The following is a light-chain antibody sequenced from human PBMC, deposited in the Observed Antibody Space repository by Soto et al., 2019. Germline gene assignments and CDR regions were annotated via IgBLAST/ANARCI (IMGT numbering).Light chain of an antibody. V-gene: IGKV1-27*01. J-gene: IGKJ1*01. CDR1: QGISNY. CDR3: QKYNSAPRT. CDR2: AAS. Sequence: DIQMTQSPSSLSASVGDRVTITCRASQGISNYLAGYQQKPGKVPKLLIYAASTLQSGVPSRFSGSGYGTDFTLTISSLQPEDVATYYCQKYNSAPRTFGQGTKVEIK.